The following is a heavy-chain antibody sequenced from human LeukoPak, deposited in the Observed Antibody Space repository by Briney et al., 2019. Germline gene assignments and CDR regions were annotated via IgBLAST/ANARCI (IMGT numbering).Heavy chain of an antibody. CDR2: INAGNGNT. CDR1: GYTFTSYA. CDR3: AIQKGYSGYEFNY. V-gene: IGHV1-3*03. J-gene: IGHJ4*02. Sequence: ASVKVSCKASGYTFTSYAMHWVRQAPGQRLEWMGWINAGNGNTKYSQEFQGRVTITRDTSASTAYMELSSLRSEDMAVYYCAIQKGYSGYEFNYWGQGTLVTVSS. D-gene: IGHD5-12*01.